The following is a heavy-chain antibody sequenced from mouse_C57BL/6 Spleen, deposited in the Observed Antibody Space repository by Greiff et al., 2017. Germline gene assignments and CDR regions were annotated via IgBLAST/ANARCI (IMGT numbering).Heavy chain of an antibody. CDR1: GFTFSDYG. J-gene: IGHJ4*01. CDR2: ISSGSSTI. Sequence: EVQGVESGGGLVKPGGSLKLSCAASGFTFSDYGMHWVRQAPEKGLEWVAYISSGSSTIYYDDTVKGRFTISRDNAKIALFLQMTSLRSEDTAMYYFARVYDYDIGGYYTMDNWGQGTSVTVSS. CDR3: ARVYDYDIGGYYTMDN. D-gene: IGHD2-4*01. V-gene: IGHV5-17*01.